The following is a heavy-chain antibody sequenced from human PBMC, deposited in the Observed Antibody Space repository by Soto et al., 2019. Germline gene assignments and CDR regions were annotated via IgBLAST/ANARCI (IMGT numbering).Heavy chain of an antibody. CDR2: IHTTEGT. CDR1: GGSISPYY. D-gene: IGHD6-13*01. Sequence: QVQLQESGPGLVKPSETLSLTCTVTGGSISPYYWSSIRQPAGKGLEWIGRIHTTEGTKYNPSLKSRISMSVDTSNNQFSLNLNSLTAADTAVYYCARALSAAAGLYFDYWGQGTLVTVSS. J-gene: IGHJ4*02. CDR3: ARALSAAAGLYFDY. V-gene: IGHV4-4*07.